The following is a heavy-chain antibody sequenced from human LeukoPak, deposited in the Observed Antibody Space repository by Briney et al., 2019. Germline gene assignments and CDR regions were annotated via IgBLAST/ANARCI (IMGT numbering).Heavy chain of an antibody. Sequence: SETLSLTCTVSGGSISRYYWSWIRQPPGKGLEWIGYIYYSGSTNYNPSLKSRVTISVDTSKNQFSLKLSSVTAADTAVYYCARQTIFGVLFDYWGQGTLVTVSS. J-gene: IGHJ4*02. CDR1: GGSISRYY. CDR2: IYYSGST. D-gene: IGHD3-3*01. V-gene: IGHV4-59*01. CDR3: ARQTIFGVLFDY.